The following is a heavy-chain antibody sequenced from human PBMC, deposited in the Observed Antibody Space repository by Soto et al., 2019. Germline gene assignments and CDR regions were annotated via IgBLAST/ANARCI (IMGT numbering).Heavy chain of an antibody. CDR3: ARDRGGDYEIAYYFDY. CDR1: GFTFSSYG. D-gene: IGHD4-17*01. V-gene: IGHV3-33*01. J-gene: IGHJ4*02. CDR2: IWYDGSNK. Sequence: GGSLRLSCAASGFTFSSYGMHWVRQAPGKGLEWVAVIWYDGSNKYYADSVKGRFTISRDNSKNTLYLQMNSLRAEDTAVYYCARDRGGDYEIAYYFDYWGQGTLVTVSS.